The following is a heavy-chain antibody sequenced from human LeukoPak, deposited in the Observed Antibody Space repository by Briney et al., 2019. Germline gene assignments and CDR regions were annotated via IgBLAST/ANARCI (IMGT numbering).Heavy chain of an antibody. CDR2: INWNGGST. J-gene: IGHJ3*02. CDR1: GFTFDDYG. Sequence: GGSLRLSCAASGFTFDDYGMSCVPQAPGKGLEWVSGINWNGGSTGYADSVKGRFTISRDNAKNSLYLQMNSLRAEDTALYYCARATRRYFDHNDAFDIWGQGAMVTVSS. CDR3: ARATRRYFDHNDAFDI. D-gene: IGHD3-9*01. V-gene: IGHV3-20*04.